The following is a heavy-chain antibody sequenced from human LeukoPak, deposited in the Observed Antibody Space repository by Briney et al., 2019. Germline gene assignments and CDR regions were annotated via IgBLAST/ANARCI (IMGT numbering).Heavy chain of an antibody. V-gene: IGHV3-9*01. CDR3: AEDFGSGYSYGDSFDY. D-gene: IGHD5-18*01. CDR2: ISWNSGSI. Sequence: PGRSLRLSCAASGFTFDDYAMHWVRPAPGKGLEWVSGISWNSGSIGYADSVKGRFTISRDNAKNSLYLQMNSLRAEDTALYYCAEDFGSGYSYGDSFDYWGQGTLVTVSS. CDR1: GFTFDDYA. J-gene: IGHJ4*02.